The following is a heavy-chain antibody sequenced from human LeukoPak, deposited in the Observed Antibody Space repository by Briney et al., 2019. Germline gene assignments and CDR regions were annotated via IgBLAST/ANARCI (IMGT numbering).Heavy chain of an antibody. V-gene: IGHV4-34*01. CDR3: VREGGFFNTIGDYYYYYNMDV. CDR2: INHIGST. CDR1: GGSFNKYY. D-gene: IGHD3-16*01. Sequence: SETLSLTCAVYGGSFNKYYWGWIRQFPGKGLEWIGEINHIGSTKYNPSLKSRVTISVDASKNQFSLRLRSVTVADTAVYYCVREGGFFNTIGDYYYYYNMDVWGTGTSVTVSS. J-gene: IGHJ6*04.